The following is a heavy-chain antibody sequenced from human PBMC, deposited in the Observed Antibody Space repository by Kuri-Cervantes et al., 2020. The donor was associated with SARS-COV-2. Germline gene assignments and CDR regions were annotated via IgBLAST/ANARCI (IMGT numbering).Heavy chain of an antibody. Sequence: SETLSLTCAVSGGSISSSNWWSWVRQQPGKGLERIGEIYHSGSTNYNTSLKSRVTISVDKSKNQFSLKLSSVTAADTAVYYCARWCGQPDSSGPNELWGQGTLVTVSS. CDR1: GGSISSSNW. J-gene: IGHJ4*02. CDR3: ARWCGQPDSSGPNEL. CDR2: IYHSGST. V-gene: IGHV4-4*02. D-gene: IGHD3-22*01.